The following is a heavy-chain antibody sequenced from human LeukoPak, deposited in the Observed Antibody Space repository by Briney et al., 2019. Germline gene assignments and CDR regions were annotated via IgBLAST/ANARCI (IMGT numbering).Heavy chain of an antibody. J-gene: IGHJ4*02. CDR3: ARAATGYDILTGYYNGPADY. V-gene: IGHV1-2*02. CDR1: GYTFAGYY. D-gene: IGHD3-9*01. Sequence: GASVKVSCKASGYTFAGYYMHWVRQAPGQGLEWMGWINPNNGGTNYAQKFQGRVTMTRDTSISTAYMEVTRLRSDDTAVYYCARAATGYDILTGYYNGPADYWGQGTLVTVSS. CDR2: INPNNGGT.